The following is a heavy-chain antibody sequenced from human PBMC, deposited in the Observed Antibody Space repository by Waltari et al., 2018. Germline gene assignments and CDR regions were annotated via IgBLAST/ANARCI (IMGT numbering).Heavy chain of an antibody. CDR1: GFDFGPHS. V-gene: IGHV3-30*03. CDR2: ISPDGTMK. J-gene: IGHJ4*02. D-gene: IGHD2-2*01. Sequence: QVRLLESGGGVVQPGRSLRLSCVASGFDFGPHSMHWVRQAPGKGLEWVAFISPDGTMKHYMDSVKGRFTISRDNSKNTVDLQMNIVRADDTSVYFCARDRLEAPAAIDYWGRGTLVTVSS. CDR3: ARDRLEAPAAIDY.